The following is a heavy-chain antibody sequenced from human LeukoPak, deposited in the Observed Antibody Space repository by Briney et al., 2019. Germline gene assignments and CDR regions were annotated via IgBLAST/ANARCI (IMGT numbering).Heavy chain of an antibody. Sequence: SVKVSCKASGGTFGSYAISWVRQAPGQGLEWMGGIIPIFGTANYAQKLQGRVTMTTDTSTSTAYMELRSLRSDDTAVYYCARGIVGAPFDYWGQGTLVTVSS. CDR2: IIPIFGTA. J-gene: IGHJ4*02. CDR3: ARGIVGAPFDY. V-gene: IGHV1-69*05. D-gene: IGHD1-26*01. CDR1: GGTFGSYA.